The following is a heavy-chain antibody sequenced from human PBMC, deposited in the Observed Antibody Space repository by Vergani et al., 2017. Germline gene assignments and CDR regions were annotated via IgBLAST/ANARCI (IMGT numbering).Heavy chain of an antibody. CDR1: GGSISSGDYY. Sequence: QVQLQQWGAGLLKPSQTLSLTCTVSGGSISSGDYYWSWIRQPPGKGLEWIGYIYYSGSTYYNPSLKSRVTISVDTSKNQFSLKLSSVTAADTAVYYCARDRNYYDSSGYYGAREFDYWGQGTLVTVSS. CDR2: IYYSGST. J-gene: IGHJ4*02. D-gene: IGHD3-22*01. CDR3: ARDRNYYDSSGYYGAREFDY. V-gene: IGHV4-30-4*08.